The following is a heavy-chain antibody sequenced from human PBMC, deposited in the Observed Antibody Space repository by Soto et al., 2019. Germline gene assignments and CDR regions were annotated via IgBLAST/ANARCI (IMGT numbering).Heavy chain of an antibody. CDR2: IFYSGST. J-gene: IGHJ4*01. V-gene: IGHV4-34*12. D-gene: IGHD5-18*01. CDR3: ARHRYSYGVYYFDY. CDR1: CGSFSGYY. Sequence: PSETLSLTCAVYCGSFSGYYWGWIRQPPGKGLEWIGSIFYSGSTYYNPSLKSRVTISVDTSRNQFSLRLSSVTAADTAVYYCARHRYSYGVYYFDYWGQEPWSPSPQ.